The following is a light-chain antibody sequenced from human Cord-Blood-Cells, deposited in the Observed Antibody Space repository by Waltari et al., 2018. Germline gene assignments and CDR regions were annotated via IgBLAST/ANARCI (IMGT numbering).Light chain of an antibody. Sequence: EIVMMQSPATLSVSPGERATLSCRASQSVSSNLAWYQQKPGQAPRLLIYGASTRAAGIPARFSGSGSGTEFTRTISSLQSEDFAVYYCQQYNNWPWTFGQGTKVEIK. CDR2: GAS. V-gene: IGKV3-15*01. CDR3: QQYNNWPWT. J-gene: IGKJ1*01. CDR1: QSVSSN.